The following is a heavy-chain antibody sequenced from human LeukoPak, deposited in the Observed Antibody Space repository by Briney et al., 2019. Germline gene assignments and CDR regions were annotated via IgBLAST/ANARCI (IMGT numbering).Heavy chain of an antibody. J-gene: IGHJ6*02. CDR2: ISYDGSNK. V-gene: IGHV3-30-3*01. CDR3: ARVFIVVVPAAILDYGMDV. D-gene: IGHD2-2*02. Sequence: GRSLRLSCAASGFTFSSYAMHWVRQAPGKGLEWVAVISYDGSNKYYADSVKSRFTISRDNSKNTLYLQMNSLRAEDTAVYYCARVFIVVVPAAILDYGMDVWGQGTTVTVSS. CDR1: GFTFSSYA.